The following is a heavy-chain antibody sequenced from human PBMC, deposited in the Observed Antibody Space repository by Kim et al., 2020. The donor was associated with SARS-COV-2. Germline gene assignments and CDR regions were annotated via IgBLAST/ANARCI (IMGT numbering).Heavy chain of an antibody. D-gene: IGHD3-22*01. CDR3: AASYDNGGATFDY. V-gene: IGHV4-61*01. CDR1: DASVNTGSYY. CDR2: SYYRDTT. J-gene: IGHJ4*01. Sequence: SETLSLTCTVSDASVNTGSYYWTWIRQPPGKGLEWIGYSYYRDTTNYNPSLKSRVSISVDTSKNQFSLKVHSVTASDTAIYYCAASYDNGGATFDYWGQGVLVTVSS.